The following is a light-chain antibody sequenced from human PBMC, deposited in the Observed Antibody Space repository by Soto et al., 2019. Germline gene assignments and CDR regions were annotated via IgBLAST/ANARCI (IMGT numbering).Light chain of an antibody. CDR2: NVS. V-gene: IGKV2-30*01. CDR1: RSLAYIDGNTY. CDR3: MQGTHWPPYT. J-gene: IGKJ2*01. Sequence: DVLMTQSPLSLPVTLGQPASISCWSSRSLAYIDGNTYLNWFQQRPGHSPRRLIYNVSNRDSGVADRFSGSGSGTAFTLKISRVEAEDVAVYYCMQGTHWPPYTFGQGTKLEIK.